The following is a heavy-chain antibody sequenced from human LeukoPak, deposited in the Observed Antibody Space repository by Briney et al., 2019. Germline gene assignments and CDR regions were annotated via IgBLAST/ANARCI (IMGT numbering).Heavy chain of an antibody. CDR2: IYYSGST. CDR1: GGSISSYY. J-gene: IGHJ6*02. CDR3: ARHHSASNYYGMDV. Sequence: SETLSLTCTVSGGSISSYYWSWIRKPPGKGMEWIGYIYYSGSTNYNPSLKSRVTISVDTSKNQFSLKLSSVTAVDTAVYYCARHHSASNYYGMDVWGQGTTVTVSS. D-gene: IGHD3-10*01. V-gene: IGHV4-59*08.